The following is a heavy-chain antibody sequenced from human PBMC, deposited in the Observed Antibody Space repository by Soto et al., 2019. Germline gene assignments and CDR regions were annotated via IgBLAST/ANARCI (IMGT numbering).Heavy chain of an antibody. D-gene: IGHD2-15*01. J-gene: IGHJ4*02. V-gene: IGHV3-23*01. CDR1: GFTFGNYA. Sequence: EVQLLESGGALTQPGGSLRLSCSASGFTFGNYAMNWVRQAPGKGLEWVSSISDSSSKTYYADSVKGRFTISRDNSKNMLLLKLNTLRADDTAVYFCARGYVGSWAHFDYWGQGTQVIVSS. CDR3: ARGYVGSWAHFDY. CDR2: ISDSSSKT.